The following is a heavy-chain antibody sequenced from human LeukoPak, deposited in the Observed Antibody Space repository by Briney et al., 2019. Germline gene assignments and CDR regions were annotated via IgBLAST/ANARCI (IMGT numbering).Heavy chain of an antibody. CDR1: GSTFTSYA. Sequence: GGSLRLSCAASGSTFTSYAMTWVRQAPGKGLEWVSVIGGSGGSTYDADSVRGRFTISRDNSKNTLYLEMNSLRADDTAVYFCARDRYGDYSSDYWGQGTLVTVSS. D-gene: IGHD4-17*01. CDR3: ARDRYGDYSSDY. CDR2: IGGSGGST. J-gene: IGHJ4*02. V-gene: IGHV3-23*01.